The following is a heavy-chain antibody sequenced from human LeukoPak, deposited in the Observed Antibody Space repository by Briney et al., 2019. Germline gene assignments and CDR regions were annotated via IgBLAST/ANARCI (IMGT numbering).Heavy chain of an antibody. D-gene: IGHD1-26*01. Sequence: PSETLSLTCTVSGGSINNSPYYWGWIRQPPAKELEWIVSMHYSGTTYYNPSLKSGVTISIDTSKNQFSLRLISVTAADTAVFYCARNDRGRPADYWGQGTLVTVSS. CDR3: ARNDRGRPADY. V-gene: IGHV4-39*01. J-gene: IGHJ4*02. CDR2: MHYSGTT. CDR1: GGSINNSPYY.